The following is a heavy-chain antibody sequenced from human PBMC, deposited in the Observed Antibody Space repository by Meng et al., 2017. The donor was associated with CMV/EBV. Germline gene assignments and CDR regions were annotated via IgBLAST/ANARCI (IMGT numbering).Heavy chain of an antibody. CDR2: IDPSDSYT. J-gene: IGHJ5*02. Sequence: KGSGYSFTSYWISWVRQMPGKGLEWMGRIDPSDSYTNYSPSFQGHVTISTDKSISTANLQWSSLKASDTAMYYCARAIVPAVSWFDPWGQGTLVTVSS. CDR1: GYSFTSYW. D-gene: IGHD2-2*01. V-gene: IGHV5-10-1*01. CDR3: ARAIVPAVSWFDP.